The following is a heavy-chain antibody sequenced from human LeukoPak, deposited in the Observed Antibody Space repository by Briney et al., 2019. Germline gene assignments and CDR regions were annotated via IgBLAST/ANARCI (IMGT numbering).Heavy chain of an antibody. D-gene: IGHD2-2*03. CDR1: EFSFSSYW. Sequence: PGGSLRLSGAGSEFSFSSYWMHWVRQPPEKGLEWVFSIKSDGSATAYADSVKGRFSMSTDSAKYTASLHMNSLRVEDTAMYYCAMDINGDLFHVWGQGTPVTVSS. CDR2: IKSDGSAT. CDR3: AMDINGDLFHV. J-gene: IGHJ4*02. V-gene: IGHV3-74*01.